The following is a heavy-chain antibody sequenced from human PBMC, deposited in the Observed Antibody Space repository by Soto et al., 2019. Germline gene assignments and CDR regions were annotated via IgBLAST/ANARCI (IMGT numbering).Heavy chain of an antibody. D-gene: IGHD6-6*01. Sequence: QVQLVQSGAEEKKPGASVKVSCKASGYTFTSYAMHWERQAPGQRLEWMGWINAGNGNTKYSQKFQGRVTITRDTSASTAYMELSSLRSEDTAVYYCARAPGGSSSFVDYWGQGTLVTVSS. J-gene: IGHJ4*02. V-gene: IGHV1-3*05. CDR2: INAGNGNT. CDR1: GYTFTSYA. CDR3: ARAPGGSSSFVDY.